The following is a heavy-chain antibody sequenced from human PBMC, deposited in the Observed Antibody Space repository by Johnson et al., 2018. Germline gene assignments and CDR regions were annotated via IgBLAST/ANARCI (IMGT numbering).Heavy chain of an antibody. CDR3: TRDPREVAGWPLDY. D-gene: IGHD6-19*01. Sequence: QVQLVESGGGVVQPGRSLRLSCAASGFSFSSFGMYWVRQAPGKGLEWVAVIWFDGSQQKYADSVKGRFTISRDNSKNTVYLEMNSRRAEDTAVYYCTRDPREVAGWPLDYWGQGTLVTVSS. CDR1: GFSFSSFG. CDR2: IWFDGSQQ. J-gene: IGHJ4*02. V-gene: IGHV3-33*01.